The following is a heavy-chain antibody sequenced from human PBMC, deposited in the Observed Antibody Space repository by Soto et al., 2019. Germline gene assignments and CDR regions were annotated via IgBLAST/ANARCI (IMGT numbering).Heavy chain of an antibody. CDR2: INSGGTSI. Sequence: GGSLRLSCAASGFTVTNYEMSWVRQAPGKGLEWVSYINSGGTSIKYADSVKGRFTISRDNARNSLYLQMNSLRGEDTAVYYCARENYGDAFDFWGQGALVTVSS. J-gene: IGHJ4*02. CDR3: ARENYGDAFDF. CDR1: GFTVTNYE. D-gene: IGHD4-17*01. V-gene: IGHV3-48*03.